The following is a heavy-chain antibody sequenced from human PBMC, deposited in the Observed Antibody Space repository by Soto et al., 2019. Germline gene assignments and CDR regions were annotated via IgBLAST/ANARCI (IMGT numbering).Heavy chain of an antibody. CDR2: ISARGGSS. J-gene: IGHJ4*02. Sequence: DVQLLESGGGLVQPGGSLRLSCAASGFSFSSYAMVWVRQAPGKGLEWGSVISARGGSSYFADSVKGRFTISRDNSKNVLSLEINSLRAEDTAIYFCAKGSIEYSASVDNWGQGTLVLVSS. CDR3: AKGSIEYSASVDN. CDR1: GFSFSSYA. D-gene: IGHD4-4*01. V-gene: IGHV3-23*01.